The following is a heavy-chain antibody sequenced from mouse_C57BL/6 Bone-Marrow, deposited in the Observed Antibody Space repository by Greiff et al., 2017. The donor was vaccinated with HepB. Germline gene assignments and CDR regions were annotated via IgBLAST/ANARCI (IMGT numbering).Heavy chain of an antibody. J-gene: IGHJ3*01. D-gene: IGHD2-3*01. Sequence: QVQLQQPGAELVKPGASVKISCKASGYSFTSYYIHWVKQRPGQGLEWIGWIYPGSGNTKYNEKFKGKATLTADTSSSTAYMQLSSLTSEDSAVYYCASYDRAWFAYWGQGTLVTVSA. CDR3: ASYDRAWFAY. CDR2: IYPGSGNT. CDR1: GYSFTSYY. V-gene: IGHV1-66*01.